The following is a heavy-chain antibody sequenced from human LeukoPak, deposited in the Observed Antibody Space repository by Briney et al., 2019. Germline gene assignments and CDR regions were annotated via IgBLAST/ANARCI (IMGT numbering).Heavy chain of an antibody. CDR3: ARHLSVAATGIDH. Sequence: SETLSRTCTVSGGSISSYYGSWIRHPPGKGLEWIGYIYYTGSTTNYNPSLKSRVTISVDTSKNQFSLNLSSVTAADTAVYYCARHLSVAATGIDHSGQGTLVTVSS. CDR2: IYYTGSTT. V-gene: IGHV4-59*08. J-gene: IGHJ4*02. D-gene: IGHD6-19*01. CDR1: GGSISSYY.